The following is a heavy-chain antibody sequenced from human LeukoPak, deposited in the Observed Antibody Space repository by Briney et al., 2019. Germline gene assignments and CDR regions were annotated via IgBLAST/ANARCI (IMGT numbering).Heavy chain of an antibody. Sequence: ASVKVSRKASGYTFTSYAMHWVRQAPGQRLEWMGWINAGNGNTKYSQEFQGRVTITRDTSASTAYMELSSLRSEDMAVYYCAVARITMIVGLQHWGQGTLVTVSS. CDR2: INAGNGNT. CDR1: GYTFTSYA. D-gene: IGHD3-22*01. V-gene: IGHV1-3*03. J-gene: IGHJ1*01. CDR3: AVARITMIVGLQH.